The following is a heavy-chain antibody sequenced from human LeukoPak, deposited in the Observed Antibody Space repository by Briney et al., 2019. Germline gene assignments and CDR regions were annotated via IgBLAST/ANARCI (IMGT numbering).Heavy chain of an antibody. CDR1: GGSISSGGYY. V-gene: IGHV4-31*03. D-gene: IGHD4-11*01. CDR2: IYYSGST. Sequence: SETLSLTCTVSGGSISSGGYYWSWIRQHPGKGLEWIGYIYYSGSTYYNPSLKSRVTISVDRSKNQFSLKLSSVTAADTAVYYCARYTTAGGDYYMDVWGKGTTVTVSS. CDR3: ARYTTAGGDYYMDV. J-gene: IGHJ6*03.